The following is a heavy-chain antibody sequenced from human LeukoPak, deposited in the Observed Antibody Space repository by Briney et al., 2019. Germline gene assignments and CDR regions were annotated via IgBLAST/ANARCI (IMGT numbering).Heavy chain of an antibody. J-gene: IGHJ6*02. CDR3: ATGVPAAANYYYYGMDV. CDR1: GYTLTELS. V-gene: IGHV1-24*01. Sequence: ASVKVSCKVSGYTLTELSMHWVRQAPGKGLEWMGGFDPEDGETIYAQKFQGRVTMTEDTSTDTAYMELSGLRSEDTAVYYCATGVPAAANYYYYGMDVWGQGTTVTVSS. CDR2: FDPEDGET. D-gene: IGHD2-2*01.